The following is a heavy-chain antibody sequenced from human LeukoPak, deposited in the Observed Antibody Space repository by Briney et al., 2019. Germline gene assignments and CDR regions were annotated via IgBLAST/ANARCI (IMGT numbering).Heavy chain of an antibody. CDR1: GGSFSGYY. CDR2: INHSGST. V-gene: IGHV4-34*01. Sequence: SETLSLTCAVYGGSFSGYYWSWIRQPPGKGLEWIGEINHSGSTNYNPSLKSRVTISVDTSKNQFSLKLSSVTAADTAVYYCVVVTPDHFDYWGQGTLVTVSS. J-gene: IGHJ4*02. CDR3: VVVTPDHFDY. D-gene: IGHD2-21*02.